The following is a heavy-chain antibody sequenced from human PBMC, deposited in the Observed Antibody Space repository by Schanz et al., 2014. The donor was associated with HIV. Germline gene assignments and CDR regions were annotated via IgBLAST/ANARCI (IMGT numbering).Heavy chain of an antibody. CDR1: GFNVGSNY. CDR3: AKGPIFHGDCLDY. J-gene: IGHJ4*02. D-gene: IGHD4-17*01. Sequence: VQLVETGGDLIQPGGSLRLSCSVSGFNVGSNYMTWVRQAPGKGLEWVSLIFSGGDTFYADSVRGRFSISRDNSKNTLYLQMYSLRGEDTAVYYCAKGPIFHGDCLDYWGQGTLVTVSS. CDR2: IFSGGDT. V-gene: IGHV3-53*05.